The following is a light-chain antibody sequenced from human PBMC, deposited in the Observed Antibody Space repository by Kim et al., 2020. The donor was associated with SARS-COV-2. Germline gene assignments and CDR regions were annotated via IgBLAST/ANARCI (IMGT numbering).Light chain of an antibody. CDR2: ASS. Sequence: APVAERVRITGRAGQDISNNLAWVQQKPGKAPKRLIYASSTLQSGVPSRFSGSGSGTEFTLTISSLQPEDFATYYCLQHNTYPITFGQGTRLEIK. J-gene: IGKJ5*01. CDR1: QDISNN. V-gene: IGKV1-17*03. CDR3: LQHNTYPIT.